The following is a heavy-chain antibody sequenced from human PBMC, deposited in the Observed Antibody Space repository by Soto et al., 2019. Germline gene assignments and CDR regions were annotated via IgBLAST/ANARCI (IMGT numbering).Heavy chain of an antibody. D-gene: IGHD1-26*01. CDR2: ISAYNGNT. CDR3: AVDPSVVGATAFDI. Sequence: QVQLVQSGAEVKKPGASVKVSCKASGYTFTSYGISWVRQAPGQGLEWMGWISAYNGNTNYAQKLQGRVTMTTDTPTSTAYMDLRSVRSDDTAVYYCAVDPSVVGATAFDIWGQGTMGTVSS. J-gene: IGHJ3*02. V-gene: IGHV1-18*01. CDR1: GYTFTSYG.